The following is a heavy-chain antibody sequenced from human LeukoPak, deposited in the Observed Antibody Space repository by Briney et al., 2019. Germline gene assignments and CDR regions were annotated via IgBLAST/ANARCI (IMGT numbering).Heavy chain of an antibody. CDR3: ARDRGGGKPFDY. CDR1: GFTFNSYE. D-gene: IGHD3-16*01. CDR2: ISGGGETT. V-gene: IGHV3-48*03. Sequence: GGPLRPSCAASGFTFNSYEMNWVRQAPGKGLEWVSYISGGGETTYYADSVKGRFTIFRDNTKNSLFLQMNSLRAEDTAVYYCARDRGGGKPFDYWGQGTLVTVSS. J-gene: IGHJ4*02.